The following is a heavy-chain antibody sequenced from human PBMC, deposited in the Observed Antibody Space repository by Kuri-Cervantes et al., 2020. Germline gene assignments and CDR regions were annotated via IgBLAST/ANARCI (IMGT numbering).Heavy chain of an antibody. CDR1: GYTFTGYY. CDR2: ISAYNGNT. V-gene: IGHV1-18*04. CDR3: AREGVGANDY. D-gene: IGHD1-26*01. Sequence: ASVKVSCKASGYTFTGYYMHWVRQAPGQGLEWMGWISAYNGNTNYAQKFQGRVTITADESTSTAYMELSSLRSEDTAVYYCAREGVGANDYWGQGTLVTVSS. J-gene: IGHJ4*02.